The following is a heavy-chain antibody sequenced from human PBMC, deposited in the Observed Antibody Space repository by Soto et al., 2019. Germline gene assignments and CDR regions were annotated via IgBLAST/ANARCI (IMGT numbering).Heavy chain of an antibody. Sequence: GGSLRLSCSASGFNFSRYWTHWVRQVPGRGLMWVSHINSDGSRTSYADSVKGRFTISRANAKNTLYLQMNSLRAEDTAVYYCARDLSSCTSARCYSYYYGMDVWGQGTTVTVSS. V-gene: IGHV3-74*01. J-gene: IGHJ6*02. CDR1: GFNFSRYW. CDR3: ARDLSSCTSARCYSYYYGMDV. CDR2: INSDGSRT. D-gene: IGHD2-2*01.